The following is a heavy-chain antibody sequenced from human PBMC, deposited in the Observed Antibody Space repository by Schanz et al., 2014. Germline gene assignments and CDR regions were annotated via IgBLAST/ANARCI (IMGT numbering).Heavy chain of an antibody. CDR1: GFTFSNYT. V-gene: IGHV3-21*01. D-gene: IGHD5-12*01. Sequence: EVQLVESGGGLVKPGGSLRLSCAASGFTFSNYTMYWVRQAPGKGLEWVSSITSTSRYIYYADSLKGRFTISRDNAKNSVYLQMNSLRAEDTAVYYCARDDGGGYNQIDYWGQGALVTVSS. CDR3: ARDDGGGYNQIDY. J-gene: IGHJ4*02. CDR2: ITSTSRYI.